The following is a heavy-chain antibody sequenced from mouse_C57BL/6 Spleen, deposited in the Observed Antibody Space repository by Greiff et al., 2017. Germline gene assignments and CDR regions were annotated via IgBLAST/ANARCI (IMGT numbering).Heavy chain of an antibody. CDR2: ISSGGSYT. Sequence: DVMLVESGGDLVKPGGSLKLSCAASGFTFSSYGMSWVRQTPDKRLEWVATISSGGSYTYYPDSVKGRFTISRDNAKNTLYLQMSSLKSEDTAMYYCARRPYGTLLDYWGQGTTLTVSS. CDR1: GFTFSSYG. D-gene: IGHD1-1*01. J-gene: IGHJ2*01. CDR3: ARRPYGTLLDY. V-gene: IGHV5-6*02.